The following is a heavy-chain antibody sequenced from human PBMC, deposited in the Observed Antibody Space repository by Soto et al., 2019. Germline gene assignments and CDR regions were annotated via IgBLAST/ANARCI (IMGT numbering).Heavy chain of an antibody. J-gene: IGHJ4*02. V-gene: IGHV3-74*01. D-gene: IGHD6-13*01. CDR1: GFTLSSYW. CDR2: INNDGSST. CDR3: ARGGSSRIDY. Sequence: GGSLRLSCAASGFTLSSYWMHWVRQAPGKGLVWVSRINNDGSSTRYADSVKGRFTISRDNAKNTLYLQMNSLRVEDTAVYYCARGGSSRIDYWGQGALVTVSS.